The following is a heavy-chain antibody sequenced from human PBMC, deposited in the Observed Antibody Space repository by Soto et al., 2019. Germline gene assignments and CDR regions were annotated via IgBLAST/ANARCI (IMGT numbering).Heavy chain of an antibody. J-gene: IGHJ3*02. CDR2: IIPILGIA. Sequence: SVKVSCKASGGTFSSYTISWVRQAPGQGLEWMGRIIPILGIANYAQKFQSRVTITADKSTSTAYMELSSLRSEDTAVYYCARGGWDMVWDGGFDIWGQGTMVNVSS. V-gene: IGHV1-69*02. CDR1: GGTFSSYT. D-gene: IGHD3-10*01. CDR3: ARGGWDMVWDGGFDI.